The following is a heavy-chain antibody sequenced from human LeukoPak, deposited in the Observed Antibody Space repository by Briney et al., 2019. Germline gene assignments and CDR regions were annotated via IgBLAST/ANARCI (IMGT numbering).Heavy chain of an antibody. CDR1: GGTFSSYA. D-gene: IGHD3-22*01. V-gene: IGHV1-69*06. CDR2: IIPIFGTA. CDR3: ARSGYYYDSSGYYAYY. Sequence: SVKVSCKASGGTFSSYAISWVRQDPGQGLEWMGGIIPIFGTANYAQKFQGRVTITADKSTSTAYMELSSLRSEDTAVYYCARSGYYYDSSGYYAYYWGQGTLVTVSS. J-gene: IGHJ4*02.